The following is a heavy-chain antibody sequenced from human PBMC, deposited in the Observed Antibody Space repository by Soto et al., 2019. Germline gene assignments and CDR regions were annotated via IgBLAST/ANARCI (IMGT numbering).Heavy chain of an antibody. V-gene: IGHV1-69*13. CDR3: ARDRAGYYSHFVY. CDR1: RGTFTNYA. J-gene: IGHJ4*02. D-gene: IGHD3-22*01. Sequence: SVKVSCKALRGTFTNYAFSWARQAPGQGLEWMGGIMPFFGSGNYAQKFQGRINITADESTSSVYLELTSLRSEDTAVYYCARDRAGYYSHFVYWGQGTLVTVSS. CDR2: IMPFFGSG.